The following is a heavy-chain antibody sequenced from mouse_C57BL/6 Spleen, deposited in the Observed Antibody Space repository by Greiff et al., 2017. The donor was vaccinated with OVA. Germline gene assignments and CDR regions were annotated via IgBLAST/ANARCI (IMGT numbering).Heavy chain of an antibody. CDR2: IDPSDSYT. J-gene: IGHJ1*03. D-gene: IGHD2-4*01. V-gene: IGHV1-50*01. CDR1: GYTFTSYW. CDR3: ARKTGDVYYDYGGYFDV. Sequence: QVQLQQPGAELVKPGASVKLSCKASGYTFTSYWMQWVKQRPGQGLEWIGEIDPSDSYTNYNQKFKGKATLTVDTSSRTAYMQLSSLTSEDSAVYYCARKTGDVYYDYGGYFDVWGTGTTVTVSS.